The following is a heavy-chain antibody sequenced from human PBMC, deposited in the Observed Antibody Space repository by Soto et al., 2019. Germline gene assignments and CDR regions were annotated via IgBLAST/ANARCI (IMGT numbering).Heavy chain of an antibody. J-gene: IGHJ6*02. CDR1: GFIFSDYT. CDR3: ARDHGGSTWFVGVYYYFGMDV. V-gene: IGHV3-48*02. D-gene: IGHD6-13*01. CDR2: ISSSGGAI. Sequence: GGSLRLSCAASGFIFSDYTMTWVRQAPGRGLEFVSHISSSGGAIFYAESVKGRFTVSRDNAKNSLYLQMNSLRDEDTAVYFCARDHGGSTWFVGVYYYFGMDVWGQGTAVTVAS.